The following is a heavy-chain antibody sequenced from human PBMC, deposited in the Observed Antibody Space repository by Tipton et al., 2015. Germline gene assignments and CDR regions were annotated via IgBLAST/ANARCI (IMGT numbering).Heavy chain of an antibody. CDR3: ARDGGDIALDY. V-gene: IGHV3-33*01. CDR1: GFTFSSYG. D-gene: IGHD2-15*01. J-gene: IGHJ4*02. CDR2: IWYDGSNK. Sequence: SLRLSCAASGFTFSSYGMHWVRQAPGKGLEWVAVIWYDGSNKYYADSVKGRFTISRDSAKNSLYLQMSSLRAEDTAVYYCARDGGDIALDYWGQGTPVTVSS.